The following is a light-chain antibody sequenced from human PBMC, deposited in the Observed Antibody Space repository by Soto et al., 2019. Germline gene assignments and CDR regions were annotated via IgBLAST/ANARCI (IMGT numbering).Light chain of an antibody. CDR3: QQYYSYPLT. CDR2: AAS. Sequence: AIRMTQSPSSFSASTGDRVTITCRASQGISSYLAWYQQKPGKAPKLLIYAASTLQSGVPSRFSGSGSGTDFTLTISCLRSEDFATYYCQQYYSYPLTFGGGTKVDNK. V-gene: IGKV1-8*01. J-gene: IGKJ4*01. CDR1: QGISSY.